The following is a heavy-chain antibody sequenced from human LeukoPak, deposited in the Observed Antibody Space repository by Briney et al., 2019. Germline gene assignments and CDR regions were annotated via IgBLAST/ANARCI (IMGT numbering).Heavy chain of an antibody. V-gene: IGHV3-49*03. CDR2: IRSKAYGGTT. D-gene: IGHD6-13*01. Sequence: GGSLRLSCTASGFTFGDYAMSWFRQAPGKGLEWVGFIRSKAYGGTTEYAASVKGRFTISRDDSKSIAYLQMNSLKTEDTAVYYCTRGKAGDYYYYYYMDVWGKGTTVTVSS. J-gene: IGHJ6*03. CDR1: GFTFGDYA. CDR3: TRGKAGDYYYYYYMDV.